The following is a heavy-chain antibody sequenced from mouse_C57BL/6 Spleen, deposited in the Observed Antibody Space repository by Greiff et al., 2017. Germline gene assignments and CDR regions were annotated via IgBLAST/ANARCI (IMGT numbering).Heavy chain of an antibody. CDR1: GFSLTSYG. J-gene: IGHJ4*01. Sequence: QVQLKESGPGLVQPSQSLSISCTVSGFSLTSYGVHWVRQSPGKGLEWLGVMWRGGSTDYTAAFMSRLSITKDNSKSQVFFNMNSLQADDTAIYYCAKNDKIHYYAMDDWGQGTSVTVSS. CDR3: AKNDKIHYYAMDD. CDR2: MWRGGST. V-gene: IGHV2-5*01.